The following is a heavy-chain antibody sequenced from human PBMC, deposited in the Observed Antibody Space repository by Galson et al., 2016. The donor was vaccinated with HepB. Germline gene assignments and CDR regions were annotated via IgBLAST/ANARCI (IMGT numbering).Heavy chain of an antibody. J-gene: IGHJ3*02. CDR3: ANSAGNTCVDAFYI. CDR2: IGSEGRYI. D-gene: IGHD6-13*01. Sequence: SLRLSCAASGFSFSLFTINWVRQSPGAGLEWVSSIGSEGRYIYYADSVKGRLTVSRDNAENAVYLHMNRLRVEDAAVYYCANSAGNTCVDAFYIWGQGTMVTVSS. V-gene: IGHV3-21*01. CDR1: GFSFSLFT.